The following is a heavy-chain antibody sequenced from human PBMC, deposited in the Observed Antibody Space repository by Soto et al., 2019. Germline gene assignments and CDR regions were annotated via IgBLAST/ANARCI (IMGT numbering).Heavy chain of an antibody. CDR2: IWSDGTNK. CDR3: AGAGGQPSV. V-gene: IGHV3-33*01. CDR1: GFTFSNYG. Sequence: QVQLVESGGGVVQPGRSLRLSCAASGFTFSNYGMHWVRQAPGKGLEWVAAIWSDGTNKYYADSVKGRFTISRDNSKNTLYLQMNSLRAEDKAVYYCAGAGGQPSVWGQGTTVTVSS. D-gene: IGHD2-8*02. J-gene: IGHJ6*02.